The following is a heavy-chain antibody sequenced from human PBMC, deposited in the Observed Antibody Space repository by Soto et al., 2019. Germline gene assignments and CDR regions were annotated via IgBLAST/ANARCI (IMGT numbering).Heavy chain of an antibody. CDR1: GLGFGNAW. CDR3: TTDLAFYDSRGFPF. Sequence: GGSLRLSCAASGLGFGNAWMNWVRQAPGKGLEWVGRIKSKTNGGTADYASPVKGRFTISRDDSKNTLYLQMNSLKTEDAGVYYCTTDLAFYDSRGFPFWGQGTLVTVSS. CDR2: IKSKTNGGTA. D-gene: IGHD3-22*01. J-gene: IGHJ4*02. V-gene: IGHV3-15*07.